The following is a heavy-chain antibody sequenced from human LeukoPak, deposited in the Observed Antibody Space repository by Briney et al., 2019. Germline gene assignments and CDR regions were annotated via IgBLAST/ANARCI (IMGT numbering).Heavy chain of an antibody. CDR3: ARDVSGWFEDYFDY. J-gene: IGHJ4*02. V-gene: IGHV3-48*01. Sequence: GGSLRLSCAAPGFTFSSYSMNWVRQAPGKGLEWVSYISSSSSTIYYADSVKGRFTISRDNAKNSLYLQMNSLRAEDTAVYYCARDVSGWFEDYFDYWGQGTLVTVSS. D-gene: IGHD6-19*01. CDR1: GFTFSSYS. CDR2: ISSSSSTI.